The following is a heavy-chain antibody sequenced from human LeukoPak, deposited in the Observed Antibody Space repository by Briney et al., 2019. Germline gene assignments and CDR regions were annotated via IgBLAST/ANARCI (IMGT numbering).Heavy chain of an antibody. V-gene: IGHV4-38-2*02. Sequence: SETLSLTCTVSGYSISSGYYWGWIRQPPGKGLEWIGSIYHSGSTYYNPSLKSRVTISVDTSKNQFSLKLSSVTAADTAVYYCARHVIIGSSGWFRSYYYYYMDVWGKGTTVTISS. CDR2: IYHSGST. CDR3: ARHVIIGSSGWFRSYYYYYMDV. D-gene: IGHD6-19*01. J-gene: IGHJ6*03. CDR1: GYSISSGYY.